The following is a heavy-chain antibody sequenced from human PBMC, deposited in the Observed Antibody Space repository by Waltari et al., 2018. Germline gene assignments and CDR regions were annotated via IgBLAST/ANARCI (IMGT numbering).Heavy chain of an antibody. V-gene: IGHV4-39*01. CDR2: IDSSGTT. CDR1: GDSISRNNLF. J-gene: IGHJ3*02. CDR3: ANRYYYDPRGYPYDAFDI. D-gene: IGHD3-3*01. Sequence: QVRLQESGPGLLKPSETLSLTCTVSGDSISRNNLFWAWLRLTPGKGLEWIGGIDSSGTTYFNPSLKSRVAISVDTPNNQFSLRLSSVTAADTAIYYCANRYYYDPRGYPYDAFDIWGQGTSVTVSS.